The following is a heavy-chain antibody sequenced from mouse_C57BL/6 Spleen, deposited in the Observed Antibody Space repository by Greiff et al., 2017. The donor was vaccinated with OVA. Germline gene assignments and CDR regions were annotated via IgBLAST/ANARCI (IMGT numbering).Heavy chain of an antibody. V-gene: IGHV5-9-1*02. D-gene: IGHD2-5*01. CDR3: TSYSNPSYAMDY. J-gene: IGHJ4*01. CDR1: GFTFSSYA. CDR2: ISSGGDYI. Sequence: EVQLVESGEGLVKPGGSLKLSCAASGFTFSSYAMSWVRQTPEKRLEWVAYISSGGDYIYYADTVKGRFTISRDNARNTLYLQMSSLKSEDTAMYYCTSYSNPSYAMDYWGQGTSVTVSS.